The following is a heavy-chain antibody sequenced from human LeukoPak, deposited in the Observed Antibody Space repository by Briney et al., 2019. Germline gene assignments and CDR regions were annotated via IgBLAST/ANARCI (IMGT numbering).Heavy chain of an antibody. CDR1: GGSISSGDYY. D-gene: IGHD2-2*01. CDR3: ARDSSRAVVVPAATEGIYYYGMDV. CDR2: IYYSGST. Sequence: SETLSLTCTVPGGSISSGDYYWSWIRPPPGKGLEWIGYIYYSGSTYYNPSLKSRVTISVDTSKNQFSLKLSSVTAADTAVYYCARDSSRAVVVPAATEGIYYYGMDVWGQGTTVTVSS. J-gene: IGHJ6*02. V-gene: IGHV4-30-4*01.